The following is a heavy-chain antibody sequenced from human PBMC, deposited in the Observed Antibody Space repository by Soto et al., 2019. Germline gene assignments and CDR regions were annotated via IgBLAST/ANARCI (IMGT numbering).Heavy chain of an antibody. D-gene: IGHD4-17*01. J-gene: IGHJ4*02. CDR3: AKHDYGGNYFDY. V-gene: IGHV4-61*01. Sequence: PSETLSLTCTVSGGSVSSGSYYWSWIRQPPGKGLEWIGYIYYSGSTYYNPSLKSRVTILLDMSKTRFSLKLSSVTAADTAVYYCAKHDYGGNYFDYWGQGTLVTVSS. CDR1: GGSVSSGSYY. CDR2: IYYSGST.